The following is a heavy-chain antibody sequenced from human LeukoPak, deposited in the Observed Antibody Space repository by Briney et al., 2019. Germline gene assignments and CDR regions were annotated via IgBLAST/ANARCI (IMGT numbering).Heavy chain of an antibody. V-gene: IGHV1-46*01. J-gene: IGHJ4*02. D-gene: IGHD2-2*01. CDR3: ARASGYCSSTSCYAVN. CDR2: INPSGGST. Sequence: ASVKVSCKASGGTFSSYAISWVRQAPGQGLEWMGIINPSGGSTSYAQKFQGRVTMTRDMSTSTVYMEPSSLRSEDTAVYYCARASGYCSSTSCYAVNWGQGTLVTVSS. CDR1: GGTFSSYA.